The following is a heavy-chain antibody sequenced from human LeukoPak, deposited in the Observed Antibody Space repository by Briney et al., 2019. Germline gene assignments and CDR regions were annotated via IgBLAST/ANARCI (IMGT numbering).Heavy chain of an antibody. CDR1: GFTFSTFS. J-gene: IGHJ4*02. CDR3: ARERFHGSGAPRYDY. CDR2: IGGSGTTI. D-gene: IGHD3-10*01. V-gene: IGHV3-48*04. Sequence: GSLRLSCAASGFTFSTFSMNWVRQAPGKGLERVSYIGGSGTTIYYADSVEGRFTISRDNAKNSLYLQMNSLRVEDTAVYYCARERFHGSGAPRYDYWGQGTLVTVSS.